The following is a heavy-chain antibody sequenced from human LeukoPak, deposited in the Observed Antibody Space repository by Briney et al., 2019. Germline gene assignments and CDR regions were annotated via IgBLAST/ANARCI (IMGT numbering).Heavy chain of an antibody. J-gene: IGHJ4*02. V-gene: IGHV3-23*01. CDR3: AKDLAPAAY. CDR2: LTGSGGST. D-gene: IGHD2-2*01. Sequence: GGSLRLSCAASGFTFSSSSMSWVRQAPGKGLEWVSALTGSGGSTYYADSVKGRFTISRDNSKKALFLQMNSLRAEDTAVYYCAKDLAPAAYWGQGTLVTVSS. CDR1: GFTFSSSS.